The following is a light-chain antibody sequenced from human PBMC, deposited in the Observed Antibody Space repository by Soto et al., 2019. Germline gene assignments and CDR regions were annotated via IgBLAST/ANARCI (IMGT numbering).Light chain of an antibody. CDR3: QQSYKTPRT. J-gene: IGKJ2*01. Sequence: DIQMTPSPSSLSASVGDTVTFTCRASQTDSTYLNWYLLKPGKAPKLLIYGASSLQSGVPSRFSAIGSETEFALTISGLRPDDSATFYCQQSYKTPRTFGQGSMLEIK. V-gene: IGKV1-39*01. CDR2: GAS. CDR1: QTDSTY.